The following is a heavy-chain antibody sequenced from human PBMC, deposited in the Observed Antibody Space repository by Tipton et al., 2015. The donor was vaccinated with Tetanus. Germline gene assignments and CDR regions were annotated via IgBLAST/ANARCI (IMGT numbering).Heavy chain of an antibody. J-gene: IGHJ4*02. CDR1: GYTFTSYI. CDR2: INGYNGNT. CDR3: ARHLNYYASGSPFDH. Sequence: QVQLVQSGAEVKKPGASVKVSCKTSGYTFTSYIITWVRQAPGQGLEWMGWINGYNGNTKYADNLQDRVTMTTDTSTNTAYIELRSLRSDDTAVYYCARHLNYYASGSPFDHWGQGTLVTVSS. V-gene: IGHV1-18*01. D-gene: IGHD3-10*01.